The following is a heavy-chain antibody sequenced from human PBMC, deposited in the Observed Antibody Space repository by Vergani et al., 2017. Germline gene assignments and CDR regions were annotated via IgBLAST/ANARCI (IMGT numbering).Heavy chain of an antibody. V-gene: IGHV4-31*03. Sequence: QLQLQESGPGLVKPSETLSLTCTVSGGSISSGGYYWSWIRQHPGKGLEWIGYIYYSGSTYYNPSLKSRVTISVDTSKNQFSLKLSSVTAADTAVYYCARDSNVWSGFDYWGQGTLVTVSS. CDR1: GGSISSGGYY. CDR3: ARDSNVWSGFDY. CDR2: IYYSGST. J-gene: IGHJ4*02. D-gene: IGHD3-3*01.